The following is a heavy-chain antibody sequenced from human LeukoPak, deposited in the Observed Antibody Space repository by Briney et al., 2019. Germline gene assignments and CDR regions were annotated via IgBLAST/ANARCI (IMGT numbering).Heavy chain of an antibody. Sequence: SQTLSLTCTVSGGSISSGSYYWSWIRQPAGKGLEWIGRIYTSGSTNYNPSLKSRVTISIDTSKNQFSLKLSSVTAADTAVYYCAREGVTLSLQHWGQGTLVTVSS. CDR2: IYTSGST. CDR3: AREGVTLSLQH. V-gene: IGHV4-61*02. D-gene: IGHD2-21*02. CDR1: GGSISSGSYY. J-gene: IGHJ1*01.